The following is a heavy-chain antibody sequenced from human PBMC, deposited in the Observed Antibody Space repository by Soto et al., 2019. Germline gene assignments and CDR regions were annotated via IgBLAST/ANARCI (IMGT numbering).Heavy chain of an antibody. CDR3: ARGPGIAVAGTLVAAFDI. Sequence: QVQLQQWGAGLLKPSETLSLTCAVYGGSFSGYYWSWIRQPPGKGLEWIGEINHSGSTNYNPSLKSRVTISVDTSKNQFSLKLSSVTAADTAVYYGARGPGIAVAGTLVAAFDIWGQGTMVTVSS. CDR2: INHSGST. J-gene: IGHJ3*02. V-gene: IGHV4-34*01. CDR1: GGSFSGYY. D-gene: IGHD6-19*01.